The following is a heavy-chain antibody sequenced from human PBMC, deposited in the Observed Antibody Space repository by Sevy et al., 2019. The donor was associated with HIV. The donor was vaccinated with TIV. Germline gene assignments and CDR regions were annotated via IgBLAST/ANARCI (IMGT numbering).Heavy chain of an antibody. D-gene: IGHD2-2*03. CDR3: AREVDIGGYGMDV. CDR2: ISYSGST. V-gene: IGHV4-59*01. CDR1: GGSMSSYY. Sequence: SETLSLTCTVSGGSMSSYYWSWIRQPPGKGLEWIGYISYSGSTNYNPSLKSRVTISVDTSKNQFSLKLSSVTAADTAVDYCAREVDIGGYGMDVWDQGTTVTVSS. J-gene: IGHJ6*02.